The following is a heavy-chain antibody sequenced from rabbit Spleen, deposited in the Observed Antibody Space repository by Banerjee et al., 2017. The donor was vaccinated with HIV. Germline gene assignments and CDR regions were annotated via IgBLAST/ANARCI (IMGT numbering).Heavy chain of an antibody. CDR3: VRDTWHFKL. CDR1: GFSFSSSYD. V-gene: IGHV1S7*01. J-gene: IGHJ4*01. D-gene: IGHD3-1*01. Sequence: QLVESGGGLVKPGASPTLTCTASGFSFSSSYDMCWVRQAPGKGLEWIGYIDPVFGITYYANWVNGRFTISSHNAQNTLYLQLNSLTVADTATYFCVRDTWHFKLWGQGTLVTVS. CDR2: IDPVFGIT.